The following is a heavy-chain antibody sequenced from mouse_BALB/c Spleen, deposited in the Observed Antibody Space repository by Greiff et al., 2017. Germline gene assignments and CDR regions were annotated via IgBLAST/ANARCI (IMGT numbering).Heavy chain of an antibody. CDR3: ARNGDYDRSYAMDY. J-gene: IGHJ4*01. CDR2: IWGGGST. D-gene: IGHD2-4*01. Sequence: QVQLQQSGPGLVAPSQSLSITCTVSGFSLTSYGVHWVRQPPGKGLEWLGMIWGGGSTDYNSALKSRLSISKDNSKSQVFLKMNSLQTDDTAMYYCARNGDYDRSYAMDYWGQGTSVTVSS. V-gene: IGHV2-6-4*01. CDR1: GFSLTSYG.